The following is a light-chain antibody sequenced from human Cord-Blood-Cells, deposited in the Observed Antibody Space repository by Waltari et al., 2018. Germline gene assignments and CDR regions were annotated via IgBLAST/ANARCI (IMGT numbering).Light chain of an antibody. CDR3: QQSYSTLET. V-gene: IGKV1-39*01. CDR2: AAS. CDR1: QSISSY. Sequence: DIQMTQSPSSLSASVVDRVTITCRASQSISSYLNWYQQKPGKAPKLLIYAASSLQSGVPSRVSGSGSGTDFTLTISSLQPEDFATYYCQQSYSTLETFGQGTKLEIK. J-gene: IGKJ2*01.